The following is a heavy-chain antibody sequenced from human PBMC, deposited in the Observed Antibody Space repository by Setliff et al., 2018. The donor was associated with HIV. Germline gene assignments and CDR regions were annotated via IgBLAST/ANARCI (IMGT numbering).Heavy chain of an antibody. Sequence: ASVKVSCKASGYTFTSYVMHWVRQAPGQRLEWMGWINAGNGNTKYSQKFQGRVTFTRDTSASTAYMELSSLRSEDTAVYYCATDPGYSSTWYSESFQHWGQGTVVTVSS. D-gene: IGHD6-13*01. V-gene: IGHV1-3*01. CDR2: INAGNGNT. CDR1: GYTFTSYV. J-gene: IGHJ1*01. CDR3: ATDPGYSSTWYSESFQH.